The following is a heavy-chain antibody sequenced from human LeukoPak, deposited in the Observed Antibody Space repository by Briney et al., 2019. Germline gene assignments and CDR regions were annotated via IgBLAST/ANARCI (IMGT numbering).Heavy chain of an antibody. D-gene: IGHD5-24*01. V-gene: IGHV3-48*03. CDR2: ISTSASSI. J-gene: IGHJ4*02. Sequence: GGSLRLSCAASGFTLSSCAMGWVRQAPGKGLEWLAYISTSASSIDYADSVKGRFTVSRDNGKNSLFLQMNSLRAEDTAIYYCVRVKGGWLGEKTYDYLGQGTLVTVSP. CDR3: VRVKGGWLGEKTYDY. CDR1: GFTLSSCA.